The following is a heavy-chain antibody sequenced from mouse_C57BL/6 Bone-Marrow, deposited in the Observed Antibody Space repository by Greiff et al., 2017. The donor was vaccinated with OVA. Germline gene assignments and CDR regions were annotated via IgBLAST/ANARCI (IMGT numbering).Heavy chain of an antibody. D-gene: IGHD2-3*01. CDR3: ARSDGYRFAY. Sequence: QVQLQQSGAELARPGASVKLSCKASGYTFTSYGISWVKQRTGQGLEWIGEIYPRSGNTYYNEKFKGKATLTADKSSSTAYMELRSLTSEDSAVYFCARSDGYRFAYWGQGTLVTVSA. V-gene: IGHV1-81*01. CDR2: IYPRSGNT. J-gene: IGHJ3*01. CDR1: GYTFTSYG.